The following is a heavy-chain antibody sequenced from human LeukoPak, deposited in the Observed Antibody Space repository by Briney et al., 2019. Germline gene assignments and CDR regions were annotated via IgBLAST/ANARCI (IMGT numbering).Heavy chain of an antibody. CDR2: ISWNSGSI. V-gene: IGHV3-9*03. Sequence: QPGGSLRLSCAASGFTFDDYAMHWVRQAPGKGLEWVSGISWNSGSIGYADSVKGRFTISRDNAKNSLYLQMNSLRAEDMAVYYCAKDHRGSYDYFDYWGQGTLVTVSS. CDR1: GFTFDDYA. CDR3: AKDHRGSYDYFDY. D-gene: IGHD1-26*01. J-gene: IGHJ4*01.